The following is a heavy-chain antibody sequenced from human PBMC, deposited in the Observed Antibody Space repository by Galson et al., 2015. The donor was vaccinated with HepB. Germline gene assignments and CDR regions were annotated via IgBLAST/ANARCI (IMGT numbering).Heavy chain of an antibody. V-gene: IGHV3-73*01. CDR2: IRSKANSYAT. CDR3: TRQVEYSSSWYVY. CDR1: GFTFSSYS. J-gene: IGHJ4*02. D-gene: IGHD6-13*01. Sequence: SLRLSCAASGFTFSSYSMNWVRQASGKGLEWVGRIRSKANSYATAYAASVKGRFTISRDDSKNTAYLQMNSLKTEDTAVYYCTRQVEYSSSWYVYWGQGTLVTVSS.